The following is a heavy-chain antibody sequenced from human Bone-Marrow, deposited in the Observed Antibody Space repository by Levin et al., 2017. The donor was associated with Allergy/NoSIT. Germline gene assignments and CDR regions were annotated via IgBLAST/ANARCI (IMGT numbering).Heavy chain of an antibody. CDR3: AKEPLNARYHYYYYGMDV. J-gene: IGHJ6*02. Sequence: PGGSLRLSCSASGFTFNNFGFHWVRQAPGKGLEWVAFVGYDADIHFYADFVKGRFTVSRDNSKNTLYLNMKSLTLEDKGVYYCAKEPLNARYHYYYYGMDVWGLGTTVTVSS. V-gene: IGHV3-30*02. CDR1: GFTFNNFG. CDR2: VGYDADIH. D-gene: IGHD1-1*01.